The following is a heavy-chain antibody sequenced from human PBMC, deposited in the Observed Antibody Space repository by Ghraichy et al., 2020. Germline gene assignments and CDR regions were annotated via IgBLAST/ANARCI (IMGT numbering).Heavy chain of an antibody. CDR3: ARGSGWYEQSLDY. Sequence: SQTLSLTCAVYGGSFSGYYWSWIRQPPGKGLEWIGEINHSGSTNYNPSLKSRVTISVDTSKNQFSLKLSSVTAADTAVYYCARGSGWYEQSLDYWGQGTLVTVSS. CDR2: INHSGST. CDR1: GGSFSGYY. D-gene: IGHD6-19*01. V-gene: IGHV4-34*01. J-gene: IGHJ4*02.